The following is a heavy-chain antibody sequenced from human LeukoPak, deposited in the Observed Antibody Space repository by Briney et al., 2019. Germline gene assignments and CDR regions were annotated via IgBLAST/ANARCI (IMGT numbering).Heavy chain of an antibody. Sequence: PSETLSLTCGVSGGSISSYYWSWIRQPAGKGLEWIGRIYTSGSTNYNPSLKSRVAMSVDTSKNQFFLKLNSVTAADTAVYYCARVGLMAFDIWGQGTMVTVSS. CDR2: IYTSGST. V-gene: IGHV4-4*07. D-gene: IGHD3/OR15-3a*01. J-gene: IGHJ3*02. CDR3: ARVGLMAFDI. CDR1: GGSISSYY.